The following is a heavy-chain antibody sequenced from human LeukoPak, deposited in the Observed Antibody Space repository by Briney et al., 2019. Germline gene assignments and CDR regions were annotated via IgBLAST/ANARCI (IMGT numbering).Heavy chain of an antibody. CDR3: AKSRAPTADPDAFDI. CDR2: ISSSSSTI. Sequence: GGSLRLSCAASGFTFSSYSMNWVRQAPGKGLEWVSYISSSSSTIYYADSVKGRFTISRDNSKNSLYLEMKRLRAEDTAVYFCAKSRAPTADPDAFDIWGQGTMVIVSS. CDR1: GFTFSSYS. J-gene: IGHJ3*02. D-gene: IGHD1-14*01. V-gene: IGHV3-48*01.